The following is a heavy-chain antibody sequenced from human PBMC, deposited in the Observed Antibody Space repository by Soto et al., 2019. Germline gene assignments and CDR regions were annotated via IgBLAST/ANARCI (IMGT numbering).Heavy chain of an antibody. Sequence: ETLSLTCAVYGGSFSGYYWSWIRQPPGKGLEWIGEINHSGSTNYNPSLKSRVTISVDTSKNQFSLKLSSVTAADTAVYYCARRNGRRDAFDIWGQGTMVTVSS. CDR1: GGSFSGYY. J-gene: IGHJ3*02. CDR2: INHSGST. CDR3: ARRNGRRDAFDI. D-gene: IGHD2-15*01. V-gene: IGHV4-34*01.